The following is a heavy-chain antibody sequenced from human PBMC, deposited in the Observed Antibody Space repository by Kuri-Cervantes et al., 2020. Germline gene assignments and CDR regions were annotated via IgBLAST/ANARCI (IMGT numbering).Heavy chain of an antibody. CDR3: ASWFGELPVDY. Sequence: GSLRLSCAASGFTFSSYAMSWVRQAPGKGLEWVSSISSSSSYIYYADSVKGRFTISRDNAKNSLYLQMNSLRAEDTAVYYCASWFGELPVDYWGQGTLVTVSS. J-gene: IGHJ4*02. V-gene: IGHV3-21*01. CDR2: ISSSSSYI. CDR1: GFTFSSYA. D-gene: IGHD3-10*01.